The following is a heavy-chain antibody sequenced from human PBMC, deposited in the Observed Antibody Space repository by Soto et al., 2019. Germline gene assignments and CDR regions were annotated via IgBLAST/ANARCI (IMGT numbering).Heavy chain of an antibody. CDR2: ISWNSGTI. CDR3: AKDMRGGSSSSRYYYGLDV. J-gene: IGHJ6*02. D-gene: IGHD6-13*01. CDR1: GFTFADYA. V-gene: IGHV3-9*01. Sequence: EVQLVESGGGLVQPGRSLRLSCAASGFTFADYAMHWVRQAPGKGLEWVSGISWNSGTIVYADSVKGRFTISRDNAKNSLYLQMNSLRGEDTALYYCAKDMRGGSSSSRYYYGLDVWGQGTTVTVSS.